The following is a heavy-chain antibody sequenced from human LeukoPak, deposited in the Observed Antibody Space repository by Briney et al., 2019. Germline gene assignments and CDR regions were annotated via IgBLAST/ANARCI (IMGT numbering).Heavy chain of an antibody. D-gene: IGHD1-1*01. Sequence: GSLRLSCAASGFTFSSQWMHWVRQAPGKGLVWVSRINRDGSGIIYADSVKGRFTISRDNAKNTLYLQMNSLRAEDTAVYYCARFRRVATYFDYWGQGTLVTVSS. J-gene: IGHJ4*02. CDR2: INRDGSGI. CDR3: ARFRRVATYFDY. V-gene: IGHV3-74*01. CDR1: GFTFSSQW.